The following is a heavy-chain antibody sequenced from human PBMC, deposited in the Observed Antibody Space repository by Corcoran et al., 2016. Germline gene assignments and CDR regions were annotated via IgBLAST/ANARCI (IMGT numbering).Heavy chain of an antibody. V-gene: IGHV5-51*01. CDR1: GYSFTSHW. D-gene: IGHD6-19*01. CDR3: ARFGGGSGWYGGLDY. J-gene: IGHJ4*02. CDR2: IYPSDSDT. Sequence: EVELVQSGAEVKEPGESLKISCKGSGYSFTSHWIAWVRQMPGKGLEWMGIIYPSDSDTRYSPSFQGQVTISADKSISTAYLQWGSLKASDTAMYYCARFGGGSGWYGGLDYWGQGTLVTVPS.